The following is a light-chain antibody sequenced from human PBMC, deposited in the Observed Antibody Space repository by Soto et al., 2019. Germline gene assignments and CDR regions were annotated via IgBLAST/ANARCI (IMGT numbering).Light chain of an antibody. J-gene: IGKJ2*01. V-gene: IGKV1-9*01. Sequence: LTQSPGTLSLSPGEGAALSCRASQGITTYLAWYQQKPGKAPKLLIYAASALQSGVPSRFSGSGSGTDFTLTISSLQPEDFATYYCLQINSYPYTFGQGTKLEIK. CDR1: QGITTY. CDR2: AAS. CDR3: LQINSYPYT.